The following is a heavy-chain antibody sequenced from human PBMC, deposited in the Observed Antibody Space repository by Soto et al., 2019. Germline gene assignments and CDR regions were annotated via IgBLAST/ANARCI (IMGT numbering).Heavy chain of an antibody. V-gene: IGHV1-69*02. D-gene: IGHD3-10*01. Sequence: QVQLVQSGAEVRKPGSSVKVSCKASGDTFSFYSINWVRQAPGLGLEWMGRSNPILSMSNYAQRFQGRVTMPADKSTSTAYMELSGLRSEDTAICYCASSYGSGYRAFDYWGQGALGTVSS. CDR1: GDTFSFYS. J-gene: IGHJ4*02. CDR3: ASSYGSGYRAFDY. CDR2: SNPILSMS.